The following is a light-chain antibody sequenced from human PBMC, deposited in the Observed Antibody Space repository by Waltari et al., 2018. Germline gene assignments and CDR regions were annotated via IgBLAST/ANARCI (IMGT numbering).Light chain of an antibody. J-gene: IGKJ2*01. V-gene: IGKV3-20*01. CDR2: GAS. CDR3: QQYGSSVMYT. CDR1: QSVRRSR. Sequence: EVVLTQSPATLSLSPGERATLSCSASQSVRRSRVAWYLHKPGQAPRLLIYGASGRATGIPDRFSGSGSGTDFSLTISRVEPEDFAVYYCQQYGSSVMYTFGQGTKLEIK.